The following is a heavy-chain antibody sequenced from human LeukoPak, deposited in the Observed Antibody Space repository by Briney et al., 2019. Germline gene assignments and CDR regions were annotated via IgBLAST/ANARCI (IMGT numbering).Heavy chain of an antibody. CDR1: GFKFDDYA. V-gene: IGHV3-9*01. CDR2: ITWNSGSI. D-gene: IGHD6-13*01. Sequence: GRSLRLSCAASGFKFDDYAMHWVRQAPGKGLEWVSGITWNSGSIGYADSVKGRFTVSRDNTKNSLYLQMSRLRAEDTALYYCAKDRYSSSWYYFNSWGQGALVTVSS. CDR3: AKDRYSSSWYYFNS. J-gene: IGHJ4*02.